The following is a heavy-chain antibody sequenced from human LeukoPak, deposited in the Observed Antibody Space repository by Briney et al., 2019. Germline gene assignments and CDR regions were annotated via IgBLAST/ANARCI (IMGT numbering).Heavy chain of an antibody. V-gene: IGHV4-34*01. D-gene: IGHD3-10*01. Sequence: SETLSLTCAVYGGSFSGYYWSWIRQPPGKGLEWIGEINHSGSTKYNPSLKSRVTISVDTSKNQFSLKLNSVTAADTAVYCSGNYYKGGFDYWGQGTLVTVSS. J-gene: IGHJ4*02. CDR1: GGSFSGYY. CDR3: GNYYKGGFDY. CDR2: INHSGST.